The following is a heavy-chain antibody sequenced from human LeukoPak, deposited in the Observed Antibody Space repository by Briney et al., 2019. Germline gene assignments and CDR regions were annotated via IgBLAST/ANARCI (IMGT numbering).Heavy chain of an antibody. D-gene: IGHD3-9*01. V-gene: IGHV3-53*01. J-gene: IGHJ3*02. Sequence: GGSLRLSCAASGFTVSSNYMSWVRQAPGKGLEWVSVIYSGGSTDYPDSVKGRFTISRDTSKNTLYLQMNSLRVEDTAVYYCARSSHYDILTGYSEEDAFDIWGQGTMVTVSS. CDR1: GFTVSSNY. CDR2: IYSGGST. CDR3: ARSSHYDILTGYSEEDAFDI.